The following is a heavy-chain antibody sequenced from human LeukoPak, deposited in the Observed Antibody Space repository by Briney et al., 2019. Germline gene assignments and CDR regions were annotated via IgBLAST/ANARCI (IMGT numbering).Heavy chain of an antibody. CDR1: GGSISSYY. Sequence: SETLSLTCTVSGGSISSYYWSWLRQPPGKGLEWIGYIYHSGSTYYNPSLKSRVTISVDRSKNQFSLKLSSVTAADTAVYYCARYSTVTRYFDYWGQGTLVTVSS. V-gene: IGHV4-59*12. CDR3: ARYSTVTRYFDY. D-gene: IGHD4-17*01. CDR2: IYHSGST. J-gene: IGHJ4*02.